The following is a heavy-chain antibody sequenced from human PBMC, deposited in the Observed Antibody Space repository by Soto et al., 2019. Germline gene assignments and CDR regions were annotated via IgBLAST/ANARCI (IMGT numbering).Heavy chain of an antibody. J-gene: IGHJ5*02. D-gene: IGHD6-19*01. CDR3: ARAGGYSSGWRNWFDP. CDR1: GYTFTSYY. Sequence: QVQLVQSGAEVKKPGASVKVSCKASGYTFTSYYMHWVRQAPGQGLEWMGIINPSGGSTSYAQKFQGRVTMTRDTPTSTVYMELSSLRSEDTAVYYCARAGGYSSGWRNWFDPWGQGTLVTVSS. V-gene: IGHV1-46*01. CDR2: INPSGGST.